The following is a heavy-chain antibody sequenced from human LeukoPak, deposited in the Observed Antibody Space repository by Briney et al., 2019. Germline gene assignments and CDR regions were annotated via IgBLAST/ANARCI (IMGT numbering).Heavy chain of an antibody. CDR3: ARHPTLSFYLPGRFDPVDY. D-gene: IGHD2-2*01. CDR2: IYTSGST. CDR1: GGSISSGSYY. Sequence: KSSETLSLTCTVSGGSISSGSYYWSWIRQPAGKGLEWIGRIYTSGSTNYNPSLKSRVTISVDTSKNQFSLKLSSVTAADTAVYYCARHPTLSFYLPGRFDPVDYWGQGTLVTVSS. J-gene: IGHJ4*02. V-gene: IGHV4-61*02.